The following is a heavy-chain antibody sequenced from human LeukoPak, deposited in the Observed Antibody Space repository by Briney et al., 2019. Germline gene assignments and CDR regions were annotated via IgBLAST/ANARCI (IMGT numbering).Heavy chain of an antibody. CDR3: ARCRVAAPNWFDP. D-gene: IGHD2-15*01. J-gene: IGHJ5*02. CDR2: IISSGSTI. CDR1: GFTFSSYE. V-gene: IGHV3-48*03. Sequence: GGSLRLSCAASGFTFSSYEMNWGRQAPGKGLELVSYIISSGSTIYYADSVKGRFTISRDNAKNSLYLQMNSLRAEDTAVYYCARCRVAAPNWFDPWGQGTLVTVSS.